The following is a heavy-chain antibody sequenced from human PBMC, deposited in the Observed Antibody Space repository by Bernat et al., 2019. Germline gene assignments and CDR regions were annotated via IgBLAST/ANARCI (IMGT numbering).Heavy chain of an antibody. Sequence: QVQLVESGGGVVHPGRSLRLSCAASGFAFSVYGMHWARPAPGNGLEWVAVLGHDGGTEHYADSVKDRFTISRDNSKNTLYLKVNTLRVEDTAVYYCARDRTYGYMDVWGKGTTVTVSS. CDR1: GFAFSVYG. D-gene: IGHD2-8*01. V-gene: IGHV3-33*01. J-gene: IGHJ6*03. CDR2: LGHDGGTE. CDR3: ARDRTYGYMDV.